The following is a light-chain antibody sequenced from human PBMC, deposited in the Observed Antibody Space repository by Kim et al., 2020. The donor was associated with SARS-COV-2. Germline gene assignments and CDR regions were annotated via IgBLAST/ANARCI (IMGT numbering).Light chain of an antibody. V-gene: IGKV3-20*01. Sequence: SPGERAPLSCRASQSVSSNYLVWYQQKPGQAPRLLIYGASSRATGIPDRFSGSGSGTDFTLTISRLEPEDFAVYYCQQYGNSPRTFGQGTKVDIK. J-gene: IGKJ1*01. CDR3: QQYGNSPRT. CDR2: GAS. CDR1: QSVSSNY.